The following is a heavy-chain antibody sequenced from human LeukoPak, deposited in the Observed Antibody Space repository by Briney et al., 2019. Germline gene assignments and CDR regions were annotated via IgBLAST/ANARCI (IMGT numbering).Heavy chain of an antibody. J-gene: IGHJ4*02. CDR1: GGSFSGYY. CDR3: ARGYSGYDSGFFDY. CDR2: IYYSGST. D-gene: IGHD5-12*01. Sequence: SETLSLTCAVYGGSFSGYYWSWIRQPPGKGLEWIGYIYYSGSTYYNPSLKSRVTISVDTSKNQFSLKLSSVTAADTAVYYCARGYSGYDSGFFDYWGQGTLVTVSS. V-gene: IGHV4-34*09.